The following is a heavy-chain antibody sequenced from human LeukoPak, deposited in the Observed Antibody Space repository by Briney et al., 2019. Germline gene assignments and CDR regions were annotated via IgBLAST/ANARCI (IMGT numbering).Heavy chain of an antibody. J-gene: IGHJ4*02. CDR2: ISAYNGNT. D-gene: IGHD6-19*01. CDR1: GYTFTSYG. Sequence: SSVKVSCKASGYTFTSYGISWVRQAPGQGLEWMGWISAYNGNTNYAQKLQGRVTMTTDTSTSTAYMELRSLRSDDTAVYYCARVAISSGWHGPALDYWGQGTLVTVSS. V-gene: IGHV1-18*01. CDR3: ARVAISSGWHGPALDY.